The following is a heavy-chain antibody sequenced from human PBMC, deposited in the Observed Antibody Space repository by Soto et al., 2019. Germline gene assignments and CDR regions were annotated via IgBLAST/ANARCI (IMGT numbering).Heavy chain of an antibody. CDR1: GFTFSDYY. D-gene: IGHD6-19*01. Sequence: QVQLVESGGGLVKPGGSLRLSCAASGFTFSDYYMSWIRQAPGKGLEWVSYISSSSSYTNYADSVKGRFTISRDNAKNSLYLQMNSLRVEDTAVYYCARDVIIAVGQFDYWGQGTLVTVSS. J-gene: IGHJ4*02. V-gene: IGHV3-11*06. CDR2: ISSSSSYT. CDR3: ARDVIIAVGQFDY.